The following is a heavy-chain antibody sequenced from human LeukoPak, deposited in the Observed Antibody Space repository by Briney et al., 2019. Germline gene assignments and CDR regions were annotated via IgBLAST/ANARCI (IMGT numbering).Heavy chain of an antibody. V-gene: IGHV4-34*01. CDR2: INHSGST. J-gene: IGHJ5*02. D-gene: IGHD3-16*01. CDR1: GGSFSGYY. CDR3: ARGRGAGWFEP. Sequence: PSETLSLTCAVSGGSFSGYYWSWIRQPPGKGLEWIGEINHSGSTNYNPSLKSRVTISVDTSKNQFSLKLSSVTAADTAVYYCARGRGAGWFEPWGQGTLVTVSS.